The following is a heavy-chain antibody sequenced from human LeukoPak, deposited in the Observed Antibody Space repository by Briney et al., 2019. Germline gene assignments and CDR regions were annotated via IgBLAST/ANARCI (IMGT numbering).Heavy chain of an antibody. J-gene: IGHJ4*02. CDR1: GGSISTYY. V-gene: IGHV4-59*08. CDR2: IHYSGTT. D-gene: IGHD5-12*01. Sequence: SETLSLTCTVSGGSISTYYWSWIRQPPGKGLEWIGYIHYSGTTNYNPSLKNRVTISLDTSKDQFSPNLSSVTAADTAVYYCARMGGYSGYATHWGQGTLVTVSS. CDR3: ARMGGYSGYATH.